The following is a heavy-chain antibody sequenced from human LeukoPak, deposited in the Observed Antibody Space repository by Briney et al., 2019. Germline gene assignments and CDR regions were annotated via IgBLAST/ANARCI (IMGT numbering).Heavy chain of an antibody. Sequence: LGASLKICCQGSGYIFTSYWIGWVRQLPGKGLEWMGIIYPGDSDTSYSPSFQGQVTISADKSISTSYLQWSSLKASDNAMYYCARSTFDDSSGYYVDMGAFDIWGQGTMVTVSS. CDR3: ARSTFDDSSGYYVDMGAFDI. CDR2: IYPGDSDT. CDR1: GYIFTSYW. J-gene: IGHJ3*02. D-gene: IGHD3-22*01. V-gene: IGHV5-51*01.